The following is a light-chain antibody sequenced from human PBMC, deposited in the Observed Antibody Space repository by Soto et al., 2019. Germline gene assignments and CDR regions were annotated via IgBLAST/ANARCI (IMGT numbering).Light chain of an antibody. CDR3: QAWDSSVV. CDR1: KLGDKY. V-gene: IGLV3-1*01. Sequence: SYELTQPPSVSVSPGQTASITCSGDKLGDKYACWYQQKPGQSPVLVIYQDTKRPSGIPERFSGSNSGNTATLTFSGTQAMDEADYYCQAWDSSVVFGGGTKVTV. CDR2: QDT. J-gene: IGLJ2*01.